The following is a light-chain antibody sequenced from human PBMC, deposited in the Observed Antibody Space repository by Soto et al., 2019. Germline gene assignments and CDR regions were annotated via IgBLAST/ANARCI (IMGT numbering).Light chain of an antibody. CDR2: GAS. V-gene: IGKV3-20*01. CDR3: QQYGSSLVT. CDR1: QSVSSSY. Sequence: EIVLTQSPGTLSLSPGERATLSCRASQSVSSSYLAWYQQKPGQAPRLLIYGASSRATGIPDRFSGSGSGTHFTLTISRLEPEDFAVYYCQQYGSSLVTFGQGTKVEIK. J-gene: IGKJ1*01.